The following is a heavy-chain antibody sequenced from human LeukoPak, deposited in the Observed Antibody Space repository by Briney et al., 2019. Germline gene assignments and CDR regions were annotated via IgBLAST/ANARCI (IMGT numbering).Heavy chain of an antibody. V-gene: IGHV4-61*08. CDR2: VYHSGGT. CDR3: AREDSSPGWFDP. Sequence: SETLSLTCTVSGGSISSGGYYWSWIRQPPGKGLEWIGYVYHSGGTNYNPSLKSRVTMSVDTSKNQFSLKLSSVTAADTAVYYCAREDSSPGWFDPWGQGTLVTVSS. CDR1: GGSISSGGYY. J-gene: IGHJ5*02. D-gene: IGHD4-11*01.